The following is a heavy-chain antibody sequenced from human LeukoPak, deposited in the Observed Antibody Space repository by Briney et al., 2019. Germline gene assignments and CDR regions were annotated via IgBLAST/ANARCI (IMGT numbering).Heavy chain of an antibody. J-gene: IGHJ4*02. V-gene: IGHV4-59*01. CDR2: IYYSGST. D-gene: IGHD6-19*01. Sequence: PSETLSLTCTVSGGSISSYYWSWIRQPPGKGLELIGYIYYSGSTNYNPSLKSRVTISVDTSKNQFSLKLSSVTAADTAVYYCASSHRAGSLYFDYWGQGTLVTVSS. CDR3: ASSHRAGSLYFDY. CDR1: GGSISSYY.